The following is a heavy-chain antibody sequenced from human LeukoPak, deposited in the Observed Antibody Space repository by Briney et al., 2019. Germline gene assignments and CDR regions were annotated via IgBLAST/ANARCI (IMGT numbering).Heavy chain of an antibody. CDR3: VRDRGSYRPIDY. CDR2: ISSSGTYI. CDR1: TFTFSSYN. Sequence: PGGSLRLSCAASTFTFSSYNMNWVRQAPGKGLEWVSSISSSGTYIYYRDSVKGRFTISMDNAENSLYLEMNSLRVEDTAIYYCVRDRGSYRPIDYWGQGTLVTVSS. J-gene: IGHJ4*02. D-gene: IGHD1-26*01. V-gene: IGHV3-21*01.